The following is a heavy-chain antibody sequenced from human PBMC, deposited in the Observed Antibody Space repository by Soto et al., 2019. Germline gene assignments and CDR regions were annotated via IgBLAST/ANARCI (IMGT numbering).Heavy chain of an antibody. CDR1: GGSVSSGSYY. CDR3: ARDGTFDAFDI. Sequence: QVQLQESGPGLVKPSETLSLTCTVSGGSVSSGSYYWSWIRQPPGKGLEWIGYIYYSGSTNYNPSLKSRVTISGDTSKNQFSLKLSSVTAADTAVYYCARDGTFDAFDIWGQGTMVTVSS. J-gene: IGHJ3*02. V-gene: IGHV4-61*01. CDR2: IYYSGST.